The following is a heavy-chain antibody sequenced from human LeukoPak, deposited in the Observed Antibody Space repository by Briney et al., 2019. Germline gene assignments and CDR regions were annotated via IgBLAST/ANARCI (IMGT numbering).Heavy chain of an antibody. CDR1: GYRFTKSW. D-gene: IGHD4-17*01. CDR3: ARPSYGASDY. Sequence: PGESLKISRKGSGYRFTKSWIGWVRQMPGKGLEWLGIIYPDDSRTRYSPSFQGQVTMSVDKSISTAYLQWSSLKASDTAMYYCARPSYGASDYWGQGTLVTVSS. J-gene: IGHJ4*02. V-gene: IGHV5-51*01. CDR2: IYPDDSRT.